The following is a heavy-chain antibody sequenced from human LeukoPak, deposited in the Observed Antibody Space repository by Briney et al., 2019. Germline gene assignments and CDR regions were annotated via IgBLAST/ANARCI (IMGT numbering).Heavy chain of an antibody. CDR2: IKQDGSEE. CDR3: ASKQWLVSDFDY. D-gene: IGHD6-19*01. Sequence: GGSLRLSCAASGFTFSSYWMSWVRQAPGKGLEWVAKIKQDGSEEYYVDSVKGRFTISRDNAKNSLYLQMSSLRAEDTAVYYCASKQWLVSDFDYWGQGTLVTVSS. CDR1: GFTFSSYW. V-gene: IGHV3-7*01. J-gene: IGHJ4*02.